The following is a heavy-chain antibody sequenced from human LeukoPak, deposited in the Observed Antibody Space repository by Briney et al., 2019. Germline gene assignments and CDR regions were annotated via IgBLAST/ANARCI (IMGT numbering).Heavy chain of an antibody. V-gene: IGHV4-4*07. J-gene: IGHJ6*02. D-gene: IGHD2-21*01. CDR3: ARGYIVEGYYYGMDL. Sequence: SETLSLTCTVSGGSISSYYWSWIRQPAGKGLEWIGRIYTSGSTNYNPSLKSRVTMSVDTSKNQFSLKLSSVTAADTAVYYCARGYIVEGYYYGMDLWGQGTTVTVSS. CDR2: IYTSGST. CDR1: GGSISSYY.